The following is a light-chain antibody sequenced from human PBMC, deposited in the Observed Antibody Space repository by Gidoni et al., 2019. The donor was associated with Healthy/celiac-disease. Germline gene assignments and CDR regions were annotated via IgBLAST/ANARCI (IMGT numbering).Light chain of an antibody. CDR3: QQYGSSPWT. CDR1: PSVSSSY. V-gene: IGKV3-20*01. J-gene: IGKJ1*01. CDR2: GAS. Sequence: EIVLTQSPGTLSLSPGERATLSCRASPSVSSSYLAWYQQKPGQAPRLLSYGASSRATGIPDRFSGSGSGTDFTLTISRLEPEDCAVYYCQQYGSSPWTFGQGTKVEIK.